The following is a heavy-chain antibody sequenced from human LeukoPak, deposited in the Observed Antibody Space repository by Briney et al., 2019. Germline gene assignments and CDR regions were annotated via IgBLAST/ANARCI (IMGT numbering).Heavy chain of an antibody. Sequence: SETLSLTCTVSGGSISSRTHYWGWIRQPPGKGLEWIGSIFYSGSTYYNPSLKSRVTISVDTSKNQFSLKLSSVTAADTAVYYCARSGERAFDIWGQGTMVTVSS. D-gene: IGHD1-26*01. V-gene: IGHV4-39*07. J-gene: IGHJ3*02. CDR3: ARSGERAFDI. CDR2: IFYSGST. CDR1: GGSISSRTHY.